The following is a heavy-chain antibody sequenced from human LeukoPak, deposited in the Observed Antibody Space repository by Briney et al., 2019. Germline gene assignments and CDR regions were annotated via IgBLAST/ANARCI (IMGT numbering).Heavy chain of an antibody. J-gene: IGHJ5*02. Sequence: SETLSLTCAVSGGSLSGCFSWWWIQPPLGKGLEWIGFIYHSGSTYYNPSLKSRVTISIDTSKNQVSLNLTSVTAADTAMYFCARGDYGGLGAWGQGILVTVSS. V-gene: IGHV4-30-2*01. CDR1: GGSLSGCFS. CDR2: IYHSGST. CDR3: ARGDYGGLGA. D-gene: IGHD4-23*01.